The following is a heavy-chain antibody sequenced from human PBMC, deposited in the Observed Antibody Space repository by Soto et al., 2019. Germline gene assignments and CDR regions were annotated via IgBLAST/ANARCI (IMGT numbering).Heavy chain of an antibody. CDR3: ARSSEDIVLMVYAILVAFDI. V-gene: IGHV6-1*01. J-gene: IGHJ3*02. CDR2: TYYRSKWYN. CDR1: GDSVSRNSAA. D-gene: IGHD2-8*01. Sequence: SQTLSLTCVISGDSVSRNSAAWNLIRQSPSRGLEWLGRTYYRSKWYNDYAVSVKSRITINPDTSKNQFSLQLNSVTPEDTAVYYCARSSEDIVLMVYAILVAFDIWGQGTMVTVSS.